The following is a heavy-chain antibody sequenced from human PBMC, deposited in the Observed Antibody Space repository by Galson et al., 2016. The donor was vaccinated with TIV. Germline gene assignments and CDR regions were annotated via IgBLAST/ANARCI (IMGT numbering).Heavy chain of an antibody. Sequence: SVKVSCKASEYIFTNYVMNWVRQAPGQGLEWMGWINTNTGNPTYAQGFTGRFVFSLDTSVSTAYLQISSLKAEDTAVYYCASPPAYCSSSSCYYSFEYWGQGTLVTVSS. D-gene: IGHD2-2*01. CDR3: ASPPAYCSSSSCYYSFEY. J-gene: IGHJ4*02. CDR1: EYIFTNYV. CDR2: INTNTGNP. V-gene: IGHV7-4-1*02.